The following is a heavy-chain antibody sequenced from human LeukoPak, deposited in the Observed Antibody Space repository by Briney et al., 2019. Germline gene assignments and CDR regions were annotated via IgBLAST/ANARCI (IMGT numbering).Heavy chain of an antibody. CDR1: GFTFSSYG. Sequence: GGSLRLSCAASGFTFSSYGMHWVRQAPGKGLEWVAFIPYDGSNKYYADSVKGRFTISRDNSKNTLYLQMNSLRAEDTAVHYCAKDVSGMVYAADYWGQGTLVTVSS. V-gene: IGHV3-30*02. CDR2: IPYDGSNK. D-gene: IGHD2-8*01. CDR3: AKDVSGMVYAADY. J-gene: IGHJ4*02.